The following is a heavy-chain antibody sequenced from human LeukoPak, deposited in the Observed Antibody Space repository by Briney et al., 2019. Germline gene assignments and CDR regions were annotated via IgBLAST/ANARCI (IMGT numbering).Heavy chain of an antibody. J-gene: IGHJ3*02. CDR2: ISAYNGNT. CDR3: ARDFLSGSYYRGAFDI. Sequence: ASVKVSCKASGYTFTSYGISWVRQAPGQGLEWMGWISAYNGNTNYAQKLQGRVTMTTDTSTSTAYMELRSLRSDDTAVYYCARDFLSGSYYRGAFDIRGQGTMVTVSS. D-gene: IGHD1-26*01. CDR1: GYTFTSYG. V-gene: IGHV1-18*01.